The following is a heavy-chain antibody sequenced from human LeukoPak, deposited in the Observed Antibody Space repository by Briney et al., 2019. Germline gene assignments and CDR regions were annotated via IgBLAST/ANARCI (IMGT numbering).Heavy chain of an antibody. CDR3: TRHVEYCSSTSCYRHNAFDI. CDR1: GCSFTSYW. CDR2: IDPSDSYT. V-gene: IGHV5-10-1*01. D-gene: IGHD2-2*01. Sequence: GASLRISCRGSGCSFTSYWISWVRQMPGKGLEWMGRIDPSDSYTNYSPSFQGHVTISADKSISTAYLQWSSLKASDTAMYYCTRHVEYCSSTSCYRHNAFDIWGQGTMVTVSS. J-gene: IGHJ3*02.